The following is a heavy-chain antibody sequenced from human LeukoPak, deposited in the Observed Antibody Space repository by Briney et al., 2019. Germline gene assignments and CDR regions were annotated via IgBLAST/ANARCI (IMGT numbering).Heavy chain of an antibody. D-gene: IGHD2-2*01. CDR2: IKEDGSEK. V-gene: IGHV3-7*01. Sequence: PGGSLRLSCAASGFTFSSYWMSWVRQAPGKGLEWVANIKEDGSEKYYVDSVKGRFTISRDNAKKLLYLQMNSLRVEDTAVYYCARHLRYCSSTRCSDAFDIWGQGTMVTVSS. CDR1: GFTFSSYW. J-gene: IGHJ3*02. CDR3: ARHLRYCSSTRCSDAFDI.